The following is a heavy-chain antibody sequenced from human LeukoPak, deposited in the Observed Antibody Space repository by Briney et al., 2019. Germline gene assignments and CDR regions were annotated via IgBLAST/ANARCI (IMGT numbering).Heavy chain of an antibody. D-gene: IGHD6-19*01. V-gene: IGHV3-7*01. CDR2: IKQDGSQK. Sequence: GGSLRLSCAASGYTFSTYYMTWVRQAPGKGLEWVANIKQDGSQKYYVDSVQGRFTISRDNAKNSLYLQMNSLRAEDTAVYYCAAQRAVGFDYWGQGTLVTVSS. CDR1: GYTFSTYY. J-gene: IGHJ4*02. CDR3: AAQRAVGFDY.